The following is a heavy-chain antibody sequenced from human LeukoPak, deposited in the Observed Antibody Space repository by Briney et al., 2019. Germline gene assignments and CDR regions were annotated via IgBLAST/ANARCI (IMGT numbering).Heavy chain of an antibody. D-gene: IGHD1-26*01. Sequence: SQTLSLTCAISGDSASSNSAAWNWIRQSPSRGLEWLGRTYYRSRRYDDYAVSVKSRMTINPDTSKNQFSLHLNSVTPEDTAVYYCARDLGQNYYYYYMDVWGKGTTVTVSS. CDR2: TYYRSRRYD. J-gene: IGHJ6*03. V-gene: IGHV6-1*01. CDR3: ARDLGQNYYYYYMDV. CDR1: GDSASSNSAA.